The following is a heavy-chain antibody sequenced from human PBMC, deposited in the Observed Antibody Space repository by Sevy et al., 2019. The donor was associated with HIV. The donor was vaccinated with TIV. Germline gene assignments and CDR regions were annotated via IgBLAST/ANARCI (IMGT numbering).Heavy chain of an antibody. Sequence: ASVKVSCKASGYTFIGYSISWVRQAPGQGLEWMGWMNTYNGNTKYAQKVQGRVTMTTDTSTSTAYMELRGLRSDDTAVYYCARDTREKSFDYWGQGTLVTVSS. V-gene: IGHV1-18*01. CDR2: MNTYNGNT. CDR1: GYTFIGYS. CDR3: ARDTREKSFDY. J-gene: IGHJ4*02.